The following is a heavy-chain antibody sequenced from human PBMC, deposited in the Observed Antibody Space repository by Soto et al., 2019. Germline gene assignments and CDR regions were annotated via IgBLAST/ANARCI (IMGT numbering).Heavy chain of an antibody. CDR2: ISSSSRTI. J-gene: IGHJ5*02. CDR3: AREGEGDGYISGWFDP. CDR1: GFTFSSYS. V-gene: IGHV3-48*01. Sequence: GGSLRLSCAASGFTFSSYSMNWVRQAPGKGLEWVSYISSSSRTIYCADSVKGRFTISRDNAKNSLYLQMNSLRAEDTAVYYCAREGEGDGYISGWFDPGGKETLVTVSS. D-gene: IGHD5-12*01.